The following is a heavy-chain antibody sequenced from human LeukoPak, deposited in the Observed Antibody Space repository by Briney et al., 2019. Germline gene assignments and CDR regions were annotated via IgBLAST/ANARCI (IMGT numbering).Heavy chain of an antibody. CDR1: GGSISSSSYY. CDR3: ARGGRIVVVVAAKGWFDP. Sequence: ASETLSLTCTVSGGSISSSSYYWGWIRQPPGKGLEWIGSIYYSGSTYYNPSLKSRVTISVDTSKNQFSLKLSSVTAADTAVYYCARGGRIVVVVAAKGWFDPWGQGTLVTVSS. D-gene: IGHD2-15*01. CDR2: IYYSGST. V-gene: IGHV4-39*07. J-gene: IGHJ5*02.